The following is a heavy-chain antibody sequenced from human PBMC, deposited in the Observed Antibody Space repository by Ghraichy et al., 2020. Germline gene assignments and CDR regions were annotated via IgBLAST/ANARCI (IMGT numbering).Heavy chain of an antibody. CDR2: ITAGGGQT. J-gene: IGHJ6*02. D-gene: IGHD3-3*01. V-gene: IGHV3-23*01. CDR1: GFTFRNYA. Sequence: GALRLSCEASGFTFRNYAMAWVRQAPGKGLEWVSAITAGGGQTHYADSVKGRFTISRDNSKNTLYLQMNSLRAEDTAVYYCARDFLRITIFGVVIPSGMDVWGQGTTVTVSS. CDR3: ARDFLRITIFGVVIPSGMDV.